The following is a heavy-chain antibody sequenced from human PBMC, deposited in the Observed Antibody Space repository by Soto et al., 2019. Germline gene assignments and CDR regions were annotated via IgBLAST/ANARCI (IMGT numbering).Heavy chain of an antibody. CDR3: ARANDPSWGSTLTDYYYGMDV. CDR1: GGTFSSYA. Sequence: ASVKVSCKASGGTFSSYAISWVRQAPGQGLEWMGGIIPIFGTANYAQKFQGRVTITADKSTSTAYMELSSLRSEDTAVYYCARANDPSWGSTLTDYYYGMDVWGQGTTVTVSS. D-gene: IGHD1-1*01. J-gene: IGHJ6*02. V-gene: IGHV1-69*06. CDR2: IIPIFGTA.